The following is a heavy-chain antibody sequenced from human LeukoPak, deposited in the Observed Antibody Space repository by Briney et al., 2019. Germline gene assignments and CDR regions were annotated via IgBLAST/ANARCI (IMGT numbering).Heavy chain of an antibody. CDR2: ISSSGTYI. J-gene: IGHJ4*02. Sequence: GGSLRLSCAASGSTFSSYSMNWVRQAPGKGLEWVSSISSSGTYIYYADSVKGRFTISRDNAKNSLYLQMNSLRAEDTAVYYCARDLESGSRDYWGQGTLVTVSS. D-gene: IGHD1-26*01. V-gene: IGHV3-21*01. CDR3: ARDLESGSRDY. CDR1: GSTFSSYS.